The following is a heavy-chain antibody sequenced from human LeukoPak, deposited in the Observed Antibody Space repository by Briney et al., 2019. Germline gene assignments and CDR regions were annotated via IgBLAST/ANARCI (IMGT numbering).Heavy chain of an antibody. Sequence: GASVKVSCKASRYTFITYYIHWVRQAPGQGLEWMGVIGPSGGATTYAQKFQGRVTMTGDTSTSTVYMELSSLRSEDTAVYYCARSRLLLDYWGQGTLVTVSS. CDR3: ARSRLLLDY. J-gene: IGHJ4*02. V-gene: IGHV1-46*01. CDR2: IGPSGGAT. D-gene: IGHD2-21*02. CDR1: RYTFITYY.